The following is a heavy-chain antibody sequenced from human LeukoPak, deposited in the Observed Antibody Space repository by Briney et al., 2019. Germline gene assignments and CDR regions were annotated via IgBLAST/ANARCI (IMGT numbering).Heavy chain of an antibody. Sequence: SETLSLTCTVSGGSISSYYWSWIRQPPGKGLEWIGYIYYSGSGSTNYNPSLKSRVTISVDTSKNRFSLKLSSVTAADPAVYYCARRGGHGGSFDYWGQGTLVTVSS. CDR1: GGSISSYY. CDR2: IYYSGSGST. D-gene: IGHD4-23*01. V-gene: IGHV4-59*08. J-gene: IGHJ4*02. CDR3: ARRGGHGGSFDY.